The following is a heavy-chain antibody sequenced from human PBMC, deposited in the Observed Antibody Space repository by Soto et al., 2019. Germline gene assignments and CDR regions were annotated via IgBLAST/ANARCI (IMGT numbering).Heavy chain of an antibody. CDR2: MSHSGGT. V-gene: IGHV4-34*01. J-gene: IGHJ3*02. CDR3: ARVERGTAATVVDAFDI. D-gene: IGHD2-21*02. Sequence: QVQLQQWGAGLLKPSETLSLTCAVYGGFVSSGSYYWSLIRQPPGKGLEGIGEMSHSGGTHFNPALKRRGTISVARSNNQCSLKMRSVTAAATALYYCARVERGTAATVVDAFDIWGPGTMVTVSS. CDR1: GGFVSSGSYY.